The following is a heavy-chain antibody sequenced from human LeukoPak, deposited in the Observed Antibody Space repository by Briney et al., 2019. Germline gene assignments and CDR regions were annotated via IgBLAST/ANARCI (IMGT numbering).Heavy chain of an antibody. CDR2: INPSSGGT. D-gene: IGHD1-26*01. CDR1: GYTFTGYY. CDR3: VKGSLGGFVDY. Sequence: ASVKVSCKASGYTFTGYYMHWVRQAPGQGLEWMGWINPSSGGTNYAQKFQGRVTMTRDTSISTAYMELSRLRSDDTAVYYCVKGSLGGFVDYWGQGTLVTVSS. J-gene: IGHJ4*02. V-gene: IGHV1-2*02.